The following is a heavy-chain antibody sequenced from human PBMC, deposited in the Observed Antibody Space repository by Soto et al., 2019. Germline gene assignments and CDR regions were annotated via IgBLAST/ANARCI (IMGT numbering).Heavy chain of an antibody. V-gene: IGHV3-48*03. CDR2: ISSSGSTI. CDR3: ARDGGYSSSWSPFNWFDP. J-gene: IGHJ5*02. CDR1: GFTFSSYE. D-gene: IGHD6-13*01. Sequence: LRLSCAASGFTFSSYEMNWVRQAPGKGLEWVSYISSSGSTIYYADSVKGRFTISRDNAKNSLYLQMNSLRAEDTAVYYCARDGGYSSSWSPFNWFDPWGQGALVTVSS.